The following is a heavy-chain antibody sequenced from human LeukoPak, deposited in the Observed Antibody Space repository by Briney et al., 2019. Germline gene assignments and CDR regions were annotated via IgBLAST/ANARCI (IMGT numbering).Heavy chain of an antibody. V-gene: IGHV3-30*02. CDR1: GFTFSSYG. D-gene: IGHD3-10*01. CDR3: AREGFYGSGSYYKT. Sequence: GGSLRLSCAASGFTFSSYGMHWVRQAPGKGLEWVAFIRYDGSNKYYADSVKGRFTISRDNAKNSLYLQMNSLRAEDTAVYYCAREGFYGSGSYYKTWGQGTLVTVSS. CDR2: IRYDGSNK. J-gene: IGHJ4*02.